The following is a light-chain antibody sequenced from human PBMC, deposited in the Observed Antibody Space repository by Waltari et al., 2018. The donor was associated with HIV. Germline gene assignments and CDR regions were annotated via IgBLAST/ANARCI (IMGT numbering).Light chain of an antibody. J-gene: IGLJ3*02. Sequence: SYELTQPPSVAVSPGQTARITCSGDALPKQYAYWYQQKPGQAPVLVIYKATERPSGIPERFSGSSSGTTVTLTISGVQAEDEADYYCQSPDSSGPWVFGGGTKLTVL. CDR2: KAT. CDR1: ALPKQY. CDR3: QSPDSSGPWV. V-gene: IGLV3-25*03.